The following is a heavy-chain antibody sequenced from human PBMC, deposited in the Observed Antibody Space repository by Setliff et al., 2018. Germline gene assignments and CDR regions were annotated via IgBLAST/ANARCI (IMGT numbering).Heavy chain of an antibody. J-gene: IGHJ5*02. CDR3: ARGGIGFSEITIFGVALYWFDP. CDR2: IYYSGST. Sequence: KTSETLSLTCTVSGGSISSGGYYWSWIRQHPGKGLEWIGYIYYSGSTYYNPSLKSRVTISVDTSKNQFSLKLSSVTAADTAVYYCARGGIGFSEITIFGVALYWFDPWGQGTLVTVSS. CDR1: GGSISSGGYY. V-gene: IGHV4-31*03. D-gene: IGHD3-3*01.